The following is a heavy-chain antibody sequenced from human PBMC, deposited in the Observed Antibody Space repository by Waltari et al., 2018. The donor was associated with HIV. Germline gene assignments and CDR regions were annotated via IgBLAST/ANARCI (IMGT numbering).Heavy chain of an antibody. Sequence: QVQLVQSGAEVKKPGASVKVSCKVSGYTLTELSMNWVRQAPGKGLEWMGNFDPEDDETIYAQKFQGRITMTEDTSSDTAYMELSSLTSGDTAVYYCATDFSGMVRAYSYYSLDVWGQGTTVTVSS. CDR3: ATDFSGMVRAYSYYSLDV. CDR2: FDPEDDET. V-gene: IGHV1-24*01. CDR1: GYTLTELS. J-gene: IGHJ6*02. D-gene: IGHD3-10*01.